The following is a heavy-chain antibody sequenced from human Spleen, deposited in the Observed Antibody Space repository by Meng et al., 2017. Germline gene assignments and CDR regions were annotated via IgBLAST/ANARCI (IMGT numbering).Heavy chain of an antibody. J-gene: IGHJ4*02. V-gene: IGHV3-74*01. CDR1: GFAFSSYW. Sequence: EVQLVESGGGLVQLGGSLRLSCAASGFAFSSYWMHWVRQVPGKGLVWVSRINSDGNGMSYADSVKGRFTISRDNAKNTLYLQLNSLRAEDTAVYYCARAGEQRPIDFWGQGTLVTVSS. CDR2: INSDGNGM. D-gene: IGHD6-19*01. CDR3: ARAGEQRPIDF.